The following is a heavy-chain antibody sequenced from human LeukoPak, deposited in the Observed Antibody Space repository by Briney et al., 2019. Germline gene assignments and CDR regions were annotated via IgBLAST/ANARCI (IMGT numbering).Heavy chain of an antibody. D-gene: IGHD3-3*01. V-gene: IGHV3-30*02. CDR1: GFTFSYYG. Sequence: GGSLRLSCAASGFTFSYYGMHWVRQAPGKGLEWVAFIRYDGSNKYYADSVKGRFTISRDNSKNTLYLQMNSLRTEDTAVYYCAKDPGLVTLFGVGPDYWGQGTLVTISS. CDR2: IRYDGSNK. CDR3: AKDPGLVTLFGVGPDY. J-gene: IGHJ4*02.